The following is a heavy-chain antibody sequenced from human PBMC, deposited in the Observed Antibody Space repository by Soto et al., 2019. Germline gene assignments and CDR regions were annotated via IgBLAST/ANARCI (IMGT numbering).Heavy chain of an antibody. V-gene: IGHV3-33*01. CDR3: ARGLDYGDY. Sequence: QVQLVESGGGVVQPGGSLRLSCAASGFTFSTYGMHWVRQAPGKGLEWVALIWYDGSNKYYAASVEGRFTISRDNSKNTLSLQMNSLRVEDTAVYYCARGLDYGDYWCQGTLVTVSS. J-gene: IGHJ4*02. D-gene: IGHD4-17*01. CDR2: IWYDGSNK. CDR1: GFTFSTYG.